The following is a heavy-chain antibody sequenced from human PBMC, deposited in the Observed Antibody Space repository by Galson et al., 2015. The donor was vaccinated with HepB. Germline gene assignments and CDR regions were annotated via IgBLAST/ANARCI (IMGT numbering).Heavy chain of an antibody. CDR3: ARGGNWGWGHFDL. CDR2: IIPIFGTA. V-gene: IGHV1-69*13. CDR1: GGTFSSYA. Sequence: SVKVSCKASGGTFSSYAISWVRQAPGQGLEWMGGIIPIFGTANYAQKFQGRVTITADESTSTAYMELSSLRSEDTAVCYCARGGNWGWGHFDLWGRGTLVTVSS. D-gene: IGHD7-27*01. J-gene: IGHJ2*01.